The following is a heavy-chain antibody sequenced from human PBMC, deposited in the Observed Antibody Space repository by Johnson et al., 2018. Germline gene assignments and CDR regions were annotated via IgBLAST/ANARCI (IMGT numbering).Heavy chain of an antibody. J-gene: IGHJ6*03. D-gene: IGHD6-6*01. CDR1: GGSISSYY. Sequence: QVQLQESGPGLVKPSETLSLTCTVSGGSISSYYWSWIRQPAGKGLEWIGRIYTSGSTNYNPSLKSRVTISGDTSKNQFSLKLSSVTAADTAVYYCARGQSRPRASSTYYYMDVWGKGTTVTVSS. V-gene: IGHV4-4*07. CDR2: IYTSGST. CDR3: ARGQSRPRASSTYYYMDV.